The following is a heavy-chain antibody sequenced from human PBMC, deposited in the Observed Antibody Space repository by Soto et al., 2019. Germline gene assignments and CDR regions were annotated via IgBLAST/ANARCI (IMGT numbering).Heavy chain of an antibody. V-gene: IGHV1-18*01. J-gene: IGHJ4*02. CDR3: AREPPETPPDY. CDR2: ISAKNGNT. CDR1: GYTFGDYG. Sequence: ASVKVSCKTSGYTFGDYGISWVRQAPGQGLEWMGWISAKNGNTNFAQKFRGRVSMTTDTSTSTVYMELRSLSPDDTAVYYCAREPPETPPDYWGQGALVTSPQ.